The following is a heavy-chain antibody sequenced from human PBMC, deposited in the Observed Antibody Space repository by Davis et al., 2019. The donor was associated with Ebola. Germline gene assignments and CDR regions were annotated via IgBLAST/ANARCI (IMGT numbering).Heavy chain of an antibody. CDR1: GYTFTDYY. J-gene: IGHJ3*02. V-gene: IGHV1-2*02. Sequence: ASVKVSCKASGYTFTDYYIHWVRQVPGQGLEWMGWINPHGGGTMYAQRFQDRVNMTRDMSISTAYMDLSRLKSDDTAVYYCARGRSSSRWAFDIWGQRTMVTVSS. CDR2: INPHGGGT. D-gene: IGHD6-13*01. CDR3: ARGRSSSRWAFDI.